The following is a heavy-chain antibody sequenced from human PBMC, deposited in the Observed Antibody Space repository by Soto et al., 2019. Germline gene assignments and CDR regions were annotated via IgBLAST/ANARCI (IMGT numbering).Heavy chain of an antibody. D-gene: IGHD6-19*01. CDR1: GGSISSNY. CDR2: VYYTGST. J-gene: IGHJ4*02. V-gene: IGHV4-59*01. Sequence: TLSLTCTVSGGSISSNYWSWIRQSPGKGLEWLGYVYYTGSTNYSPSLRSRVSISVDTSKNEFSLRLSSVTAADTAVYFCARSVAVPGAHIDYWGQGTQVTVSS. CDR3: ARSVAVPGAHIDY.